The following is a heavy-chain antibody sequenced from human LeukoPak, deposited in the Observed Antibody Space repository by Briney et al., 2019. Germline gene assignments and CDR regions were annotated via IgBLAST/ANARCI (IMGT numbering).Heavy chain of an antibody. D-gene: IGHD6-13*01. CDR2: IVVGSGNT. V-gene: IGHV1-58*01. Sequence: SVKVSCKASGFTFTSSAVQWVRQARGQRLEWIGWIVVGSGNTNYAQKFQERVTITRDMSTSTAYMELSSLRSEDTAVYYCARDSGIAAAAGYYYGIDVWGQGTTVTVSS. J-gene: IGHJ6*02. CDR3: ARDSGIAAAAGYYYGIDV. CDR1: GFTFTSSA.